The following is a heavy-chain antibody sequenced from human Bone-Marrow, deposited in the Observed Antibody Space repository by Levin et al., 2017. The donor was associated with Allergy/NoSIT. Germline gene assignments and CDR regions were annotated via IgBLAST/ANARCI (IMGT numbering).Heavy chain of an antibody. J-gene: IGHJ4*02. CDR3: ARDRSGSRFFDY. D-gene: IGHD3-10*01. CDR2: ISSAGNYI. CDR1: GFTFSTYT. V-gene: IGHV3-21*01. Sequence: KSGESLKISCAASGFTFSTYTMNWVRQAPGKGLEWVSSISSAGNYIYQADSVQGRFTISRDNAKNSLYLQMDSLRAEDTAVYFCARDRSGSRFFDYWGQGTLVTVSS.